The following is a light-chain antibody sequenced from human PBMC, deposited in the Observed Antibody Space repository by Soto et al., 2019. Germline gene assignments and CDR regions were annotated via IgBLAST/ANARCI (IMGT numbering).Light chain of an antibody. CDR3: QQFGSSPLT. CDR1: QKVNNNY. V-gene: IGKV3-20*01. Sequence: EIVLTQSPGTLSLSPGERATLSCRASQKVNNNYLAWYQLKPSQAPRLLIYDASSRATGIPDSFSGSGSGTDFTLTISRLEPEDFAVYYWQQFGSSPLTFGGGTKVEIK. CDR2: DAS. J-gene: IGKJ4*01.